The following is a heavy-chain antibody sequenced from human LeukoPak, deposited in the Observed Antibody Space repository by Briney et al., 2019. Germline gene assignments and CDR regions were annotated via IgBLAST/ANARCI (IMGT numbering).Heavy chain of an antibody. Sequence: SETLSLTCAVYGGSFSGYYWSWIRQPPGKGLEWIGEINHSGSTNYNPSLKSRVTISVDTSKNQFSLKLSSVTAADTAVYYCARGLGIVATITHFDYWGQGILVTVSS. CDR2: INHSGST. V-gene: IGHV4-34*01. CDR3: ARGLGIVATITHFDY. CDR1: GGSFSGYY. D-gene: IGHD5-12*01. J-gene: IGHJ4*02.